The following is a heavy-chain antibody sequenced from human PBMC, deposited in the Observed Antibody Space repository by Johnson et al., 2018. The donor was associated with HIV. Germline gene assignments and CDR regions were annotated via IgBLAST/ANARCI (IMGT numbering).Heavy chain of an antibody. Sequence: QVQLVESGGGVVQPGRSLRLSCAASGFTFSSYALYWVRQVPGKGLEWVATISYDGGNKYYADSVKGRFTISRDNSKNTLFLQMNSLRAEDTALYYCARERSAGWDRRGAFDIWGQGTMVTVSS. V-gene: IGHV3-30*04. CDR1: GFTFSSYA. D-gene: IGHD1-14*01. CDR3: ARERSAGWDRRGAFDI. CDR2: ISYDGGNK. J-gene: IGHJ3*02.